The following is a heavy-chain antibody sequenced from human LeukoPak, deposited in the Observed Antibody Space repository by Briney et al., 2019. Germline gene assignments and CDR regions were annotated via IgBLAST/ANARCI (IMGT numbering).Heavy chain of an antibody. Sequence: ASVTVSCKASGYTFNTYGINCVRQAPGQGLEWMGWVNTDTHETYYAQKFQGRITMATDTSTSTAYLELGSLTSDDTAVYYCARKDCSGDCHLLKYWGQGTLVTVSS. D-gene: IGHD2-21*02. V-gene: IGHV1-18*01. CDR3: ARKDCSGDCHLLKY. J-gene: IGHJ4*02. CDR1: GYTFNTYG. CDR2: VNTDTHET.